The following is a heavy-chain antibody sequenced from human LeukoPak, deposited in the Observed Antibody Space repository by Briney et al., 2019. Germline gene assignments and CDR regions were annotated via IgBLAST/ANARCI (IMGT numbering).Heavy chain of an antibody. J-gene: IGHJ3*02. CDR2: INPNSGGT. D-gene: IGHD4-23*01. CDR1: GYTFTGYY. V-gene: IGHV1-2*02. CDR3: ARQAVVTPWYAFDI. Sequence: GASVKVSCKASGYTFTGYYIHWVRQAPGQGLEWMGWINPNSGGTNYAQKFQGRVTMTRDTSISTAYMELSRLRSDDTAVYYCARQAVVTPWYAFDIWGQGTMVTVSS.